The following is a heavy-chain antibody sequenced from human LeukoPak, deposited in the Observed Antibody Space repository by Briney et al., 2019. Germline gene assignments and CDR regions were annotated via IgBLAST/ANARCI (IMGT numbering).Heavy chain of an antibody. V-gene: IGHV4-39*07. D-gene: IGHD1-26*01. CDR2: INHSGST. CDR3: ARGTSRIRGSKLYYYYYYMDV. Sequence: SQTLSLTCTVSGGSISRGSYYWSWIRQPPGKGLEWIGEINHSGSTNYNPSLKSRVTISVDTSKNQFSLKLSSVTAADTAVYYCARGTSRIRGSKLYYYYYYMDVWGKGTTVTVSS. CDR1: GGSISRGSYY. J-gene: IGHJ6*03.